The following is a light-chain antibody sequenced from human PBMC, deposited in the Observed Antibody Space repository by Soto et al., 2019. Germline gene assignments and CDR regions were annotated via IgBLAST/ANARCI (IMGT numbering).Light chain of an antibody. Sequence: DIVMTQSPDSLAVSLGERATINCKSSQSVLYSSNNKNYLAWYQQKPGQPPKLLIYWASTRESGVPDRFSGIGSVTDFTLTISSLQAEDVAVYYCQQYYSTLLPFGGGTKVEIK. CDR3: QQYYSTLLP. CDR1: QSVLYSSNNKNY. CDR2: WAS. J-gene: IGKJ4*01. V-gene: IGKV4-1*01.